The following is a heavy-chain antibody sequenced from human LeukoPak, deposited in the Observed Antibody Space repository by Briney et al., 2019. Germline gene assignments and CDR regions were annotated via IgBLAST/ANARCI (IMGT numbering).Heavy chain of an antibody. CDR1: GYNFTYND. CDR3: ARGRAAGD. Sequence: ASVKVSCKASGYNFTYNDINRVRQATGQGLEWVGWMNPKSGNTGYSQKFQDRLTMTGDTAITTAYMELSSLTSDDTAIYYCARGRAAGDWGQGTLVTVSS. D-gene: IGHD2-8*02. V-gene: IGHV1-8*01. CDR2: MNPKSGNT. J-gene: IGHJ4*02.